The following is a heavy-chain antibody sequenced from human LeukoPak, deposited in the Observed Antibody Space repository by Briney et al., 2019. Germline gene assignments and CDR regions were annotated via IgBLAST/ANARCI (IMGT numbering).Heavy chain of an antibody. D-gene: IGHD3-22*01. CDR2: IIPIFGTA. Sequence: GASVKVSCKASGGTFSSYAISWVRQAPGQGLEWMGGIIPIFGTANYAQKLQGRVTMTTDTSTSTAYMELRSLRSDDTAVYYCARVLWDYYDSSGYPDYWGQGTLVTVSS. V-gene: IGHV1-69*05. CDR1: GGTFSSYA. CDR3: ARVLWDYYDSSGYPDY. J-gene: IGHJ4*02.